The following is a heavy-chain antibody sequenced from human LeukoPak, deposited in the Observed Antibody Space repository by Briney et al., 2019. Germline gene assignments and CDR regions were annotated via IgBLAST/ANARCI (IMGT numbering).Heavy chain of an antibody. J-gene: IGHJ4*02. Sequence: SETLSLTCAVYGGSFSGYYWSWIRQPPGKGLEWIGEINHSGSTNYNPSLKSRVTISVDTSENQFSLKLSSVTAADTAVYYCARGRRGYSYGTFDYWGQGTLVTVSS. CDR2: INHSGST. CDR1: GGSFSGYY. CDR3: ARGRRGYSYGTFDY. D-gene: IGHD5-18*01. V-gene: IGHV4-34*01.